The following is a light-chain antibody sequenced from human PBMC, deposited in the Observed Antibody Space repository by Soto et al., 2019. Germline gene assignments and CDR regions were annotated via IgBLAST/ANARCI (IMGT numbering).Light chain of an antibody. CDR3: QQYGSSPYT. V-gene: IGKV3-20*01. Sequence: EIVLTQSPGTLSLSPGERATLSCRASQSVSSSYLAWYQQKPGQAPRLLIYGASSRATGIPDRFSGSGSGKDFTLTISRLEPVDFAVYYCQQYGSSPYTFGQGTKLEIK. CDR2: GAS. CDR1: QSVSSSY. J-gene: IGKJ2*01.